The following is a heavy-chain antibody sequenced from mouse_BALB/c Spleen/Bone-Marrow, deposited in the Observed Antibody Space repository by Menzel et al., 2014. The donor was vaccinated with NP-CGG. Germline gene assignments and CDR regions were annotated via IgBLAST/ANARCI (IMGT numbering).Heavy chain of an antibody. V-gene: IGHV1S81*02. Sequence: QVQLQQSGAELVKPGASVTLSCKDSGYTFTSYWMHWVNQRPGQGLEWIGEINPSDGRTYYNEKFKGKAALTADKSSNTAYMQLSSLTSEDSAVYFCARWLLPYYAMDYWGQGTSVTVSS. J-gene: IGHJ4*01. CDR2: INPSDGRT. CDR1: GYTFTSYW. D-gene: IGHD2-3*01. CDR3: ARWLLPYYAMDY.